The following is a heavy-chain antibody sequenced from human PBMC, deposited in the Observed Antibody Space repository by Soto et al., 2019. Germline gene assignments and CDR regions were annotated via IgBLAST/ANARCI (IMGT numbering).Heavy chain of an antibody. CDR1: GFTFSSYG. CDR3: AKGRKWELLGTLDY. D-gene: IGHD1-26*01. Sequence: GGSLRLSCAASGFTFSSYGMHWVRQAPGKGLEWVAVISYDGSNKYYADSVKGRFTISRDNSKNTLYLQMNSLRAEDTAVYYCAKGRKWELLGTLDYRGQGTLVTVSS. CDR2: ISYDGSNK. J-gene: IGHJ4*02. V-gene: IGHV3-30*18.